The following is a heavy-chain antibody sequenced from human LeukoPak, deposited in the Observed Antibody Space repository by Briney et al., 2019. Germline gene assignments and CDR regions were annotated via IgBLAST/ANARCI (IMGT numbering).Heavy chain of an antibody. CDR1: GISFSGYA. J-gene: IGHJ3*01. V-gene: IGHV3-23*01. CDR3: ARSRLATAGTGAFDV. Sequence: GGSLRLSYAASGISFSGYAMSWVRQAPGKGLEWVSTISGNDDWTTYADSVRDRFTISRGNSKYMVYVQMNSLRAEDTAVYYCARSRLATAGTGAFDVWGQGTKVTVSS. D-gene: IGHD6-13*01. CDR2: ISGNDDWT.